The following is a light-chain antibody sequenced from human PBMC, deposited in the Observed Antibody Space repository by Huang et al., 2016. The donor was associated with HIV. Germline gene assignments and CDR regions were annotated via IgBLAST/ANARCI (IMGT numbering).Light chain of an antibody. CDR2: GAS. V-gene: IGKV3-15*01. CDR3: QQYNNWPPWT. J-gene: IGKJ1*01. CDR1: QSVGSN. Sequence: EIVMPQSPATLSVSPGGRATLSCRASQSVGSNLAWYQQKPGQAPRLLIYGASTRATGIPARFSGSGSGTEFTLTISSLQSEDFAVYYCQQYNNWPPWTFGQGTKVEIK.